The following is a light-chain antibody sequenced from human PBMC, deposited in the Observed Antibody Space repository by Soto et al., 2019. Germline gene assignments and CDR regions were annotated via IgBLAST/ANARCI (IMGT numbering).Light chain of an antibody. CDR2: SAS. Sequence: DIQMTQSPSSLSASVGDRVTITCRASQNIGTYLTWYQHKPGKAPKLLSYSASSLQTGVPSSFSGSGSGTDFTRAISSLKPEDFATYYCQQSSSRWTFGPWTKVE. CDR3: QQSSSRWT. CDR1: QNIGTY. V-gene: IGKV1-39*01. J-gene: IGKJ1*01.